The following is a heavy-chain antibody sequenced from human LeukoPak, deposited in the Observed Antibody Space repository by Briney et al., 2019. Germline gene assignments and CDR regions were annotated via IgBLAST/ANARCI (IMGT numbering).Heavy chain of an antibody. CDR3: ARAPSEIGGYYPEYFRH. J-gene: IGHJ1*01. CDR1: GFALSSYW. V-gene: IGHV3-74*01. CDR2: IKSDGRT. D-gene: IGHD3-22*01. Sequence: GGSLRLSCAASGFALSSYWVHWVRQAPGKGLVWVSRIKSDGRTNYADSVKGRFTISRDNAKNTVSLQMNSLRAEDTGVYYCARAPSEIGGYYPEYFRHWGQGTLVIVSS.